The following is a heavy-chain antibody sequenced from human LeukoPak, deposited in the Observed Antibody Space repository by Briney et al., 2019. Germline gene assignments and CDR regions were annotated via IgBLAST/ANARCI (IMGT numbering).Heavy chain of an antibody. CDR3: ARGNLDGFDI. CDR1: GFTFSSYG. V-gene: IGHV3-23*01. J-gene: IGHJ3*02. CDR2: ISGSGGST. Sequence: GGTLRLSCAASGFTFSSYGMSWVRQAPGKGLEWVSAISGSGGSTYYADSVKGRFTISRDNSKNTLYLQMNSLRAEDTAVYYCARGNLDGFDIWGQGTMVTVSS.